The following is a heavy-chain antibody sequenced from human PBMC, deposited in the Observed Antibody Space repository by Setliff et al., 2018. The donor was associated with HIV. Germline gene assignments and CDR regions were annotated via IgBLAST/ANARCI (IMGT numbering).Heavy chain of an antibody. Sequence: SVKVSCKASGGTFSSYAISWVRQAPGQGLEWMGGIIPIFGTANYAQKFQGRVTITTDESTSTAYMELSSLRSEDTAVYYCARSPGIAAAGWGWFDPWGQGTLVTSPQ. J-gene: IGHJ5*02. D-gene: IGHD6-13*01. CDR1: GGTFSSYA. CDR3: ARSPGIAAAGWGWFDP. CDR2: IIPIFGTA. V-gene: IGHV1-69*05.